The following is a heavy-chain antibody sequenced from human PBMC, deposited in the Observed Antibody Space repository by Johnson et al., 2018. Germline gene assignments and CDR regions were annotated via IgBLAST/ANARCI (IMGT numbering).Heavy chain of an antibody. CDR2: ISTSTGNR. Sequence: QEQLLDTGAEVKTPGASVKVSCKASGYIFSNHGISWVRQAPGQGLEWMGWISTSTGNRHYAQKFQGRVPMTTDTSTTTAYMESRRLRFDDTAVYYCARGIHDMMTFGGLFLDMDVGGKGTMVIVAS. V-gene: IGHV1-18*01. D-gene: IGHD3-16*01. J-gene: IGHJ6*03. CDR3: ARGIHDMMTFGGLFLDMDV. CDR1: GYIFSNHG.